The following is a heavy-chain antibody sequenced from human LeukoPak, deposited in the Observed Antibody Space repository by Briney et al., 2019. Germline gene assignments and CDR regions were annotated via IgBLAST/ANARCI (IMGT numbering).Heavy chain of an antibody. CDR3: ARDRPTGASRIFVVQ. D-gene: IGHD2-15*01. V-gene: IGHV3-21*06. CDR2: MSSGSRYI. J-gene: IGHJ4*02. CDR1: GFTFTTYA. Sequence: PGGSLRLSCTASGFTFTTYAMTWVRQAPGKGLEWISSMSSGSRYIYYADSVGGRFTISRGNTRNSLYLAMNNLRAEDTAIYYCARDRPTGASRIFVVQWGQGTPVTVSS.